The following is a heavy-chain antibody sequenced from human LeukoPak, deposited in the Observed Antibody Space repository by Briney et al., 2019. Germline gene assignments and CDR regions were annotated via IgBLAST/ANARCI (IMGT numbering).Heavy chain of an antibody. CDR1: GYTFTSYA. CDR3: ASPYSSSWYNVYGMDV. V-gene: IGHV1-3*01. J-gene: IGHJ6*02. D-gene: IGHD6-13*01. CDR2: INAGNGNT. Sequence: ASVKVSCKASGYTFTSYAMHWVRQAPGQRLEWMGWINAGNGNTKYSQKFQGRVTITRDTSASTAYMELSSLRSEDTAVYYCASPYSSSWYNVYGMDVWGQGTTVTVSS.